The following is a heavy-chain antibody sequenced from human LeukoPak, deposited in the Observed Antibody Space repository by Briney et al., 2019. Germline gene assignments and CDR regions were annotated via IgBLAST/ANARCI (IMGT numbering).Heavy chain of an antibody. CDR3: ARGATTVTGDY. CDR2: ISDSGGST. J-gene: IGHJ4*02. D-gene: IGHD4-17*01. CDR1: GFPFSSYA. V-gene: IGHV3-64*04. Sequence: PGGSLRLSCSASGFPFSSYAMHWVRQAPGKGLEYVSAISDSGGSTYYADSVKGRFTISRDNAKNSLYLQMASLRDEDTAVYYCARGATTVTGDYWGQGTLVTVSS.